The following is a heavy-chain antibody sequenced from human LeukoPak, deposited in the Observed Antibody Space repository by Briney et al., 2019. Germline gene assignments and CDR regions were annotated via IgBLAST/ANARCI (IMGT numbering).Heavy chain of an antibody. CDR2: IYSGGST. V-gene: IGHV3-53*01. CDR3: AREGEMATIPDLFDY. D-gene: IGHD5-24*01. Sequence: PGGSLRISCAAPGFTVSSNYMSWVRQAPGKGLEWVSVIYSGGSTYYADSVKGRFTISRDNSKNTLYLQMNSLRAEDTAVYYCAREGEMATIPDLFDYWGQGTLVTVSS. J-gene: IGHJ4*02. CDR1: GFTVSSNY.